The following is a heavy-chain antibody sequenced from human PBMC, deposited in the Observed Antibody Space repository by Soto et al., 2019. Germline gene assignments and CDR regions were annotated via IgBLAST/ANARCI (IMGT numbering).Heavy chain of an antibody. CDR3: ARNGWGMPTVGM. Sequence: EVQLVESGGGLVQPGGSLRLSCAASGFTVSNNYMNWFRLAPGKGLEWVSLIYSGGGTYYADSVKGRFTISRDNSKNTLYLQMNSLRAEDTAVYYCARNGWGMPTVGMWGPGTLVTVSS. V-gene: IGHV3-53*01. CDR2: IYSGGGT. CDR1: GFTVSNNY. D-gene: IGHD4-4*01. J-gene: IGHJ4*02.